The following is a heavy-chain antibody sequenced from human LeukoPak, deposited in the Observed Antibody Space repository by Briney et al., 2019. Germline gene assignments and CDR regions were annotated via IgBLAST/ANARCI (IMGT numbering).Heavy chain of an antibody. D-gene: IGHD2-15*01. Sequence: SETLSLTCTVSGGSISKYYWSWIRQHPGEGLEWIGYIYYSGSTYYNPSLKSRVTISVDTSKNQFSLKLSSVTAADTAVYYCAREAGYCSGGSCYRNTYFDYWGQGTLVTVSS. V-gene: IGHV4-59*06. CDR2: IYYSGST. CDR3: AREAGYCSGGSCYRNTYFDY. J-gene: IGHJ4*02. CDR1: GGSISKYY.